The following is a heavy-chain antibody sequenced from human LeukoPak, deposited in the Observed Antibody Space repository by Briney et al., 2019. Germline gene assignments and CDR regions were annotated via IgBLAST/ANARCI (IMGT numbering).Heavy chain of an antibody. Sequence: ASVKVSCKASGYTFTTYPMNWVRQAPGQGLEWMGGIAPISGTPVYAQKFQDRVNITADTSTNTAYMEMSSLTSEDTAMYYCAREGEYYAESGNLIDAADVWGQGTMVIVSA. V-gene: IGHV1-69*06. CDR3: AREGEYYAESGNLIDAADV. CDR2: IAPISGTP. J-gene: IGHJ3*01. CDR1: GYTFTTYP. D-gene: IGHD3-10*01.